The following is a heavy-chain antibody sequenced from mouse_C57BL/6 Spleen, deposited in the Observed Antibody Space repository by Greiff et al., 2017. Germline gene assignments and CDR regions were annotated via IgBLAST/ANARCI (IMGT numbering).Heavy chain of an antibody. CDR2: IYPGNSDT. CDR1: GYTFTSYW. J-gene: IGHJ2*01. CDR3: TRERIATRYYGNLYFDY. Sequence: EVQLQQSGPVLARPGASVKMSCKTSGYTFTSYWMHWVKQRPGQGLEWIGAIYPGNSDTSYNQKFKGKAKLTAVTSASTAYMELSSLTNEDSAVYYCTRERIATRYYGNLYFDYWGQGTTLTVSS. D-gene: IGHD2-1*01. V-gene: IGHV1-5*01.